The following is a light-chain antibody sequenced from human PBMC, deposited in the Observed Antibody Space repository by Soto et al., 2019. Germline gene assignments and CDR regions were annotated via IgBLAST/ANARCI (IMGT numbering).Light chain of an antibody. V-gene: IGKV3-20*01. Sequence: EIVLTQSPGTLSLSPGERATLSCRASHTISSSYLAWYQQTPGQAPRLLMYGISRRATGTPDRFSGSGAGTVSTLTITRLEPEGLAVYYCHQYVTSAPRRFGQGIEVDIK. CDR2: GIS. CDR3: HQYVTSAPRR. CDR1: HTISSSY. J-gene: IGKJ1*01.